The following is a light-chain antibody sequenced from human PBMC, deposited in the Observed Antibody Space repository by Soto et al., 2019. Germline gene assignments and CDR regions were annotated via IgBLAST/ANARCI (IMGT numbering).Light chain of an antibody. CDR2: EAT. V-gene: IGLV2-23*01. CDR3: CSYAGSMTWV. J-gene: IGLJ3*02. Sequence: QPVLTQPASVSGSPGQSITISCTGSSSDVGGYTFVSWYQHHPGKAPKVMIYEATKRPSGVSHRFSGSKSGNTASLTISGLQAEDEGEYYCCSYAGSMTWVFGGGTKLTVL. CDR1: SSDVGGYTF.